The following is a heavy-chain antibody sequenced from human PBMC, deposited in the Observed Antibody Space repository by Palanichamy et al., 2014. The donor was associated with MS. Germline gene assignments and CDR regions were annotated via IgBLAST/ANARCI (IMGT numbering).Heavy chain of an antibody. Sequence: EVQLLQSGGRPGTAGGGPLRLSCVASGIIFSNNAMSWVRQAPGKGLEWVSSISGSGSTYYAASVKGRFTTSRDKSKNTVYLQMNSLRGEDTAVYYCAKADDYDGNPGYWGQGTLVTVSS. J-gene: IGHJ4*02. D-gene: IGHD4-23*01. V-gene: IGHV3-23*01. CDR3: AKADDYDGNPGY. CDR1: GIIFSNNA. CDR2: ISGSGST.